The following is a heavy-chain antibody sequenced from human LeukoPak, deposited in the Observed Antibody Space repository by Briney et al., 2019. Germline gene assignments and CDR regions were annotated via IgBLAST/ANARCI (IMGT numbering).Heavy chain of an antibody. CDR2: ISGYSGNT. CDR1: GYTFTSYS. CDR3: ARADDYDDY. V-gene: IGHV1-18*01. Sequence: ASVKVSCKTSGYTFTSYSITWVRQAPGEGLEWMGWISGYSGNTNYEQKFQGRVTMTTDTSTSTAYMELRNLRFDDTAVYYCARADDYDDYWGQGTLVTVSS. J-gene: IGHJ4*02.